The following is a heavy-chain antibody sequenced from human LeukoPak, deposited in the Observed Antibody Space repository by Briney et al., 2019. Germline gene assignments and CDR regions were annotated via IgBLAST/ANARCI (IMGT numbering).Heavy chain of an antibody. Sequence: PGGSLRLSCAASGFTFSSYDMHWVRQATGKGLEWVSAIGPAGDPYYPGSVKGRFTISRENAKNSLYLQMNSLRAGDTAVYYCARGFYDSSGYYSGNYYFDYWGQGTLVTVSS. D-gene: IGHD3-22*01. CDR2: IGPAGDP. CDR3: ARGFYDSSGYYSGNYYFDY. CDR1: GFTFSSYD. V-gene: IGHV3-13*05. J-gene: IGHJ4*02.